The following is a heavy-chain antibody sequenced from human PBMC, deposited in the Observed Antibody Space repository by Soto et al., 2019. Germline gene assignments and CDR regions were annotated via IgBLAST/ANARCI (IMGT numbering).Heavy chain of an antibody. J-gene: IGHJ6*02. CDR3: ARRDSSGYYPYYYYYGMDV. V-gene: IGHV4-39*01. CDR2: IYYSGST. D-gene: IGHD3-22*01. Sequence: SETLSLTCTVSGGSISRSSYYWCWIRQPPGKGLEWIGSIYYSGSTYYNPSLKSRVTISVDTSKNQFSLKLSSVTAADTAVYYCARRDSSGYYPYYYYYGMDVWGQGTTVTVSS. CDR1: GGSISRSSYY.